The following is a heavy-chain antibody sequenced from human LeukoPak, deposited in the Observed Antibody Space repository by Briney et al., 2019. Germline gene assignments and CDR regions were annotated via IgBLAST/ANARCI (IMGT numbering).Heavy chain of an antibody. Sequence: SETLSLTCTVSGYSITSAYYWGWIRQPPGKGLEWIGYIYYSGSTNYNPSLKSRVTISVDTSKNQFSLKLSSVIAADTAVYYCARGANLALDPWGQGTLVTVSS. CDR3: ARGANLALDP. V-gene: IGHV4-61*01. CDR1: GYSITSAYY. D-gene: IGHD3-3*02. J-gene: IGHJ5*02. CDR2: IYYSGST.